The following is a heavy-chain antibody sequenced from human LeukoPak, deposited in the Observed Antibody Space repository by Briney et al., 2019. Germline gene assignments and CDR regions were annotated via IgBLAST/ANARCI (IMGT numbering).Heavy chain of an antibody. J-gene: IGHJ4*02. CDR1: GFTFSSYA. CDR2: IRNKAYGGTT. V-gene: IGHV3-49*03. Sequence: PGGSLRLSCAASGFTFSSYAMSWFRQAPGKGLEWVGFIRNKAYGGTTEYAASVKGRFTISRDDSKTIAYLQMNSLKTEDTAVYYCTSTQRGYSYGYDYWGQGTLVTVSS. CDR3: TSTQRGYSYGYDY. D-gene: IGHD5-18*01.